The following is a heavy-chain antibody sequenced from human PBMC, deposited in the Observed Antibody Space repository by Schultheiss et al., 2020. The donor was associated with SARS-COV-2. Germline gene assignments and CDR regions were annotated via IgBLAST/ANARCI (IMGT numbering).Heavy chain of an antibody. J-gene: IGHJ4*02. Sequence: GESLKISCAASGFTFSSYEMNWVRQAPGKGLEWVSYISSSGGTIYYADSVKGRFTISRDNAKNTLYLQMNSLRAEDTAVYYCAKEGVRWSIDSWGRGTLVTGSS. V-gene: IGHV3-48*03. CDR1: GFTFSSYE. D-gene: IGHD3-16*01. CDR3: AKEGVRWSIDS. CDR2: ISSSGGTI.